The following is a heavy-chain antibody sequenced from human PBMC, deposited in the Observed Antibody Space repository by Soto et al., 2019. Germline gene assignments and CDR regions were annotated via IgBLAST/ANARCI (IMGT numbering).Heavy chain of an antibody. Sequence: GGSLRLSCAASGFTVSSNYMSWVRQAPGKGLEWVSVIYSGGSTYYADSVKGRFTISRDNSKNTLYLQMNSLRAEDTAVYYCARVMFRNYYGNDWGQGTLVTVSS. V-gene: IGHV3-53*01. CDR2: IYSGGST. J-gene: IGHJ4*02. CDR3: ARVMFRNYYGND. CDR1: GFTVSSNY. D-gene: IGHD3-10*01.